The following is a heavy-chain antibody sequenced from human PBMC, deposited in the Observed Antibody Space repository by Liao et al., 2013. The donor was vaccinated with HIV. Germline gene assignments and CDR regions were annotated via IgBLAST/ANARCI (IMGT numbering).Heavy chain of an antibody. CDR1: GGSISSGSYY. J-gene: IGHJ6*03. CDR3: ARESGVQVSSYYYYYMDV. D-gene: IGHD3-10*01. CDR2: IYTSGTT. Sequence: QVQLQESGPGLVKPSQTLSLTCTVSGGSISSGSYYWSWVRQPAGKGLEWIGRIYTSGTTSYNPSLKTRATISLETSKNQVSLNLSSVTAADTAVYYCARESGVQVSSYYYYYMDVWGKGTAVTVS. V-gene: IGHV4-61*02.